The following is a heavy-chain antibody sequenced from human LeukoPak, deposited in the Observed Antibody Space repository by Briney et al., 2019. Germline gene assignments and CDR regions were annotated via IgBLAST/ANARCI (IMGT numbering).Heavy chain of an antibody. V-gene: IGHV3-30*04. CDR1: GFTFSSYA. Sequence: GGSLRLSCAASGFTFSSYAMHWVRQAPGKGLEWAAVISYDGSNKYYADSVKGRFTISRDNSKNTLYLQMNSLRAEDTAVYYCAGRLRGFYFDYWGQGTLVTVSS. J-gene: IGHJ4*02. CDR2: ISYDGSNK. D-gene: IGHD3-16*01. CDR3: AGRLRGFYFDY.